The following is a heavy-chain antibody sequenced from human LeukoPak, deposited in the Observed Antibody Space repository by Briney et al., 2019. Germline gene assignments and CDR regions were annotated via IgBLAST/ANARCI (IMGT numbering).Heavy chain of an antibody. CDR2: INHSGSN. Sequence: SETLSLTCAVYGGSFSGYYWSWIRQPPGKGLEWIGEINHSGSNNYNTSLKSRVPISVDTSKNQFSLKLSSVTAADTAVYYCASRHTYNWFDPWGQGTLVTVSS. D-gene: IGHD3-16*01. CDR1: GGSFSGYY. J-gene: IGHJ5*02. CDR3: ASRHTYNWFDP. V-gene: IGHV4-34*01.